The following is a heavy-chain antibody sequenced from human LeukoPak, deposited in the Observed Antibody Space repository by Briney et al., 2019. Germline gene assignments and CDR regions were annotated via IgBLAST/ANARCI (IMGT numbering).Heavy chain of an antibody. J-gene: IGHJ6*03. CDR2: IHHSEST. D-gene: IGHD3-3*01. CDR1: GYSISSGYY. Sequence: SETLSLTCSVSGYSISSGYYWGWIRQSPRKGLEWIGTIHHSESTDYNPSLKSRVTISVDTSKNQFSLKLSSVTAADTAVYYCARGPYDFWSGYYVEYYYYYYMDVWGKGTTVTVSS. CDR3: ARGPYDFWSGYYVEYYYYYYMDV. V-gene: IGHV4-38-2*02.